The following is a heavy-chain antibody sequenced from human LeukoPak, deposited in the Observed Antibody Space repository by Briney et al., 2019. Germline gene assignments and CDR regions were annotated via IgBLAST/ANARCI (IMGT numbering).Heavy chain of an antibody. V-gene: IGHV3-23*01. CDR2: INDRGDST. J-gene: IGHJ4*02. CDR3: AKDGERSRDPDY. D-gene: IGHD1-26*01. Sequence: PGGSRRLSCVASGFTFSSYDMSWVRQAPGKGLEWVSGINDRGDSTYYADSVRGRFTISRDKSKNTLYLQMNSLRAEDTAVYYCAKDGERSRDPDYWGQGTLVTVSS. CDR1: GFTFSSYD.